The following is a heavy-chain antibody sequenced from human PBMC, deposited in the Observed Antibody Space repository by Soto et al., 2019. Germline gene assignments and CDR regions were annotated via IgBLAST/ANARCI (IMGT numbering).Heavy chain of an antibody. CDR3: AKDRLPTSGQGFYFDS. D-gene: IGHD2-15*01. J-gene: IGHJ4*02. CDR1: GFTFSTYA. V-gene: IGHV3-23*01. CDR2: ILPDETG. Sequence: DVNLLQSGGGSAQPGGSLRLSCATSGFTFSTYAMTWVRQVPGRGLQWVSTILPDETGFYTVSVKGRFTISRDNYRGIVYLQMNDLWVEDAAIYYCAKDRLPTSGQGFYFDSWGQGSLVTVSS.